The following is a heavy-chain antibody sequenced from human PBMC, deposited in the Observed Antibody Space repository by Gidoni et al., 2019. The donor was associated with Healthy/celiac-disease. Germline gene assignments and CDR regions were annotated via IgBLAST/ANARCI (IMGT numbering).Heavy chain of an antibody. Sequence: EVPLVESGGGLVKPGGSLRLSCAAPGFTFSSYRMYWVRQSPGKGVEWCSSSSSSSSSIYYADSVKGRFTISRDNANNSLYLQMTSLSAEDTAVYYCARGGITMVYCMDVWGQGTTVTVSS. J-gene: IGHJ6*02. V-gene: IGHV3-21*01. CDR3: ARGGITMVYCMDV. CDR1: GFTFSSYR. D-gene: IGHD3-10*01. CDR2: SSSSSSSI.